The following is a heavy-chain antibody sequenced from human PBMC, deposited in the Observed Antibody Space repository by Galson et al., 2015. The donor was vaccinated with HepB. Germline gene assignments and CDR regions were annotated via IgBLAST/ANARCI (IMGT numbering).Heavy chain of an antibody. CDR1: GGTFSSYT. CDR3: ARDVAAAAHFYYYGMDV. J-gene: IGHJ6*02. V-gene: IGHV1-69*04. Sequence: SVKVSCKASGGTFSSYTISWVRQAPGQGLEWMGRIIPILGIANYAQKFQGRVTITADKSTSTAYMELSSLRSEDTAVYYCARDVAAAAHFYYYGMDVWGQGTTVTVSS. CDR2: IIPILGIA. D-gene: IGHD6-13*01.